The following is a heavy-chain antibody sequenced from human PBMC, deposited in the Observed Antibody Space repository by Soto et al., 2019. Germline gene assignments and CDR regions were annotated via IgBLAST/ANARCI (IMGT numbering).Heavy chain of an antibody. D-gene: IGHD3-10*01. CDR3: ARNMDYYYGPGSGNGHGF. Sequence: QVQLVQSGAEVKEPGDSVRVSCEASGYTFTAHYIHWVRQAPGQGLEWMGWINPKFGDTTYAQDFQGRVSMTRDMSMSTVYMDLSRLTSDDTAIYYCARNMDYYYGPGSGNGHGFWGQGTTVTVFS. CDR2: INPKFGDT. V-gene: IGHV1-2*02. J-gene: IGHJ6*02. CDR1: GYTFTAHY.